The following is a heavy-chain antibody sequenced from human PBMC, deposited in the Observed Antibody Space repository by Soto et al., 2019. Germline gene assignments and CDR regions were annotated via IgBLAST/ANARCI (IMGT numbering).Heavy chain of an antibody. J-gene: IGHJ4*02. CDR1: GFTFSSDW. CDR3: AKEDLGRYYYSGL. Sequence: PGGSLRLSCAASGFTFSSDWLHWVRQAPGEGLVWVSRINTDGSATSYADSVKGRFTISRDNAKNTLYLQMNSLRAEDTAVYYCAKEDLGRYYYSGLWGKGTLVTVS. V-gene: IGHV3-74*01. CDR2: INTDGSAT. D-gene: IGHD1-20*01.